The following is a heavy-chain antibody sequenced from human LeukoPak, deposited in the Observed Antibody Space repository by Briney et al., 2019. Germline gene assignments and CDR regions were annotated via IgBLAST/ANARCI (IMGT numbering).Heavy chain of an antibody. J-gene: IGHJ4*02. V-gene: IGHV3-30*03. CDR2: ISYDGSSK. CDR3: ARTDTVTLDY. CDR1: GFTFSSYG. D-gene: IGHD4-17*01. Sequence: PGRSLRLSCAASGFTFSSYGMHWVRQAPGKGLEWVAVISYDGSSKYYADSVKGRFTISRDNSKNSLYLQMNSLRAEDTAVYYCARTDTVTLDYWGQGTLVTVSS.